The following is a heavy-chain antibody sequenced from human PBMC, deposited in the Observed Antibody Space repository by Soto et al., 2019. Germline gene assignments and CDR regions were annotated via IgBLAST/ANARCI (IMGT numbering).Heavy chain of an antibody. Sequence: QVQLVESGGGVVQPGRSLRLSCAASGFTFSSYGMHWVRQAPGKGLEWVAVISYDGSNKYYADSVKGRFTISRDNSKNTLYLQMNSLRAEDTAVYYCAKDQAAMYYYYYYYMDVWGKGTTVTVSS. CDR2: ISYDGSNK. D-gene: IGHD2-2*01. CDR1: GFTFSSYG. J-gene: IGHJ6*03. CDR3: AKDQAAMYYYYYYYMDV. V-gene: IGHV3-30*18.